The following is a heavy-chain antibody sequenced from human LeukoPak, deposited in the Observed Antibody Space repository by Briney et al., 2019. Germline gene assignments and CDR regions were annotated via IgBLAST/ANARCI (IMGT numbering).Heavy chain of an antibody. CDR1: GFTFTDYY. CDR2: IKQDGSEK. Sequence: PGGSPRLSCAASGFTFTDYYMSWVRQAPGKGLEWVANIKQDGSEKYYVDSVKGRFTISRDNAKNSLYLQMNSLRAEDTAVYYCAIQKADLITMIRGVIAYWGQGTLVTVSS. D-gene: IGHD3-10*01. CDR3: AIQKADLITMIRGVIAY. J-gene: IGHJ4*02. V-gene: IGHV3-7*01.